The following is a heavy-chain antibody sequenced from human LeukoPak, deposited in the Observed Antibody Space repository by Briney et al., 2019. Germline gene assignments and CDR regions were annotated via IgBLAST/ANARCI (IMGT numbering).Heavy chain of an antibody. CDR1: GYTVTSYY. CDR2: IIPIFATA. CDR3: WGGGWKKPFDY. D-gene: IGHD2-21*01. J-gene: IGHJ4*02. Sequence: ASVKVSCKASGYTVTSYYMHWVRQAPGQGLEWMGGIIPIFATANYAQKFQGRVTITADESTSTAYMELSSLRSEDTAVYYCWGGGWKKPFDYWGQGTLVTVSS. V-gene: IGHV1-69*13.